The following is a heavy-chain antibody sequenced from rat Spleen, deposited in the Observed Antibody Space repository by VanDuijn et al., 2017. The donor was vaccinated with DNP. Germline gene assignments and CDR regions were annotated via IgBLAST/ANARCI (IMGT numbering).Heavy chain of an antibody. Sequence: EVQLQESGPGLVKPSQSLSLTCSVTGYSITSSYRWNWIRTFPGNKLEWMGYINSEGSTYYNPSLKSRITITRDTSKNQFFLQVNSVTTEDTATYYCARWGDYFGYWGQGVMVTVSS. CDR2: INSEGST. CDR1: GYSITSSYR. J-gene: IGHJ2*01. V-gene: IGHV3-3*01. CDR3: ARWGDYFGY.